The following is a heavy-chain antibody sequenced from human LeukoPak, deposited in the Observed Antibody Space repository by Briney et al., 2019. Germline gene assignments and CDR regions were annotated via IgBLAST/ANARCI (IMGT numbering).Heavy chain of an antibody. Sequence: GGSLRLSCAASGFAFSSQAMGWVRQAPGKGLEWVSVISDSGDSTYYADSVKGRFTISRDNSKNTLFLLMNSLRAEDTAVYYCAKDARRTNGWCFFDYWGQGTLVAVSS. CDR1: GFAFSSQA. V-gene: IGHV3-23*01. CDR3: AKDARRTNGWCFFDY. J-gene: IGHJ4*02. D-gene: IGHD6-19*01. CDR2: ISDSGDST.